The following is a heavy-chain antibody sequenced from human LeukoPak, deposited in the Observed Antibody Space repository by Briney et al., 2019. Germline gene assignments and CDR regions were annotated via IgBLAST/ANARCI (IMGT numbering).Heavy chain of an antibody. Sequence: ASVKVSCKVSGYTLTVLSMHWVRQAPGKGLEWMGGFDPEDGETIYAQKFQGRVTMTEDTSTDTAYMELSSLRSEDTAVYYCATENTIFGVVASNESGYWGQGTLVTVSS. CDR2: FDPEDGET. CDR3: ATENTIFGVVASNESGY. V-gene: IGHV1-24*01. J-gene: IGHJ4*02. D-gene: IGHD3-3*01. CDR1: GYTLTVLS.